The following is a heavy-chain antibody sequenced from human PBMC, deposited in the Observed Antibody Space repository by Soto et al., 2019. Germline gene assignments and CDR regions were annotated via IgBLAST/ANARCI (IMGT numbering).Heavy chain of an antibody. CDR1: GYTFTSYA. J-gene: IGHJ4*02. CDR3: ARDHVLRFLEWLSGFDY. CDR2: INAGNGNT. V-gene: IGHV1-3*01. D-gene: IGHD3-3*01. Sequence: ASVKVSCKASGYTFTSYAMHWVRQAPGQRLEWMGWINAGNGNTKYSQKFQGRVTITRDTSASTAYMELSSLRSEDTAVYYCARDHVLRFLEWLSGFDYWGQGTLVTVSS.